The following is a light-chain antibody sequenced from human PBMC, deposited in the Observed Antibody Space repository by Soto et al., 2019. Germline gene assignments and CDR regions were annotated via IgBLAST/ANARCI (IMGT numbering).Light chain of an antibody. CDR2: DVS. CDR3: CSYAGSSFWV. Sequence: QSALTQPRSVSGSPGQSVTISCTGTSSDVGGYNYVSWYQQHPGKAPKLMIYDVSKRPSGVPDRFSGSKSGNTASLTISGLQPEDEADCYCCSYAGSSFWVFGGGTKLPLL. V-gene: IGLV2-11*01. J-gene: IGLJ3*02. CDR1: SSDVGGYNY.